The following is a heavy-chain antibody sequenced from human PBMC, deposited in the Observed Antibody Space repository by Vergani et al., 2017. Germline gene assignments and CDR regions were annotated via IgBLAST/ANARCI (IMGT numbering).Heavy chain of an antibody. J-gene: IGHJ1*01. D-gene: IGHD4-17*01. V-gene: IGHV4-61*02. CDR2: IYSSGSP. Sequence: QVQLQESGPRLVRPSQTLSLTCTVSGGSISSGSYYWSWIRQTAGKGLEWMGRIYSSGSPDYNPSLKSRVTMSRDTSKNQFSLRLTSVTAADTAVFYCARVGPFGDYGSWGQGTLVTVSS. CDR1: GGSISSGSYY. CDR3: ARVGPFGDYGS.